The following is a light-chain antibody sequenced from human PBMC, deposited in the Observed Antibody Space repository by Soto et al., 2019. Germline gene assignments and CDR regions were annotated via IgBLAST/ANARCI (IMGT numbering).Light chain of an antibody. CDR3: QQYGSSPIT. CDR2: GAS. Sequence: EVVMTQSPATLSVSPGEGATLSCRASQSVISTCLAWYQQKPGQAPRLLIYGASSRATGIPDRFSGSGSGTDFTLTISRLEPEDFAVYYCQQYGSSPITFGQGTRLEIK. J-gene: IGKJ5*01. V-gene: IGKV3-20*01. CDR1: QSVISTC.